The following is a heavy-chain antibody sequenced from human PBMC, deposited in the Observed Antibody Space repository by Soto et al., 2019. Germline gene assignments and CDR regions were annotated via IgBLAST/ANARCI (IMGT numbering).Heavy chain of an antibody. J-gene: IGHJ4*02. V-gene: IGHV4-61*01. CDR1: GGSVSSGSYY. CDR2: IYYSGST. Sequence: PSETLSLTCTVSGGSVSSGSYYWSWIRQPPGKGLEWIGYIYYSGSTNYNPSLKSRVTISVDTSKNQFSLKLSSVTAADTAVYYCARGLRRDGYNYVGYWGQGTLVTVSS. D-gene: IGHD5-12*01. CDR3: ARGLRRDGYNYVGY.